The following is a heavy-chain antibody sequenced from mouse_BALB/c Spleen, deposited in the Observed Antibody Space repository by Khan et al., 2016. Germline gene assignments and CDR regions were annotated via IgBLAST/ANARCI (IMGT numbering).Heavy chain of an antibody. CDR3: KAGGQVGQAFAY. D-gene: IGHD3-3*01. CDR1: GFKIKDYY. Sequence: IQLVQSGAELVRSGASVKLSCTTSGFKIKDYYIHWVKQRPEQGLEWIGWIDPENGDAAYAPSVHGKAPMTADTSSNTAYLQRSSQTSEERTVYYSKAGGQVGQAFAYGGQGTGVSGSA. CDR2: IDPENGDA. J-gene: IGHJ3*01. V-gene: IGHV14-4*02.